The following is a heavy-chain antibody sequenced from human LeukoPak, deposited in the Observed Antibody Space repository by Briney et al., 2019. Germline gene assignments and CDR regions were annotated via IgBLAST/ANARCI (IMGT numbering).Heavy chain of an antibody. D-gene: IGHD6-13*01. V-gene: IGHV4-59*01. CDR2: IYYSGST. J-gene: IGHJ4*02. CDR3: ARGIAAAGFFDY. CDR1: GGTISSYY. Sequence: SETLSLTCTVSGGTISSYYWSWIRQPPGKGLEWIGYIYYSGSTNYNPSLKSRVTISVDTSKNQFSLKLSSVTAADTAVYYCARGIAAAGFFDYWGQGTLVTVSS.